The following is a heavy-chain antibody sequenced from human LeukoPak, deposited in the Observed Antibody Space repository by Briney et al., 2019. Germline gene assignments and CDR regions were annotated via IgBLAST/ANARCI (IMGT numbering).Heavy chain of an antibody. V-gene: IGHV5-51*01. D-gene: IGHD2-2*01. Sequence: GESLMIPCRGSGYNFPAYWIAWVRQMPGKGLEWIGVIYPGDSDTRYSPSFQGQVTISADKSISTAYLQLSTLKASDTAMYYCAKSTASKGYFYYGMDVWGKGTTVIVSS. CDR1: GYNFPAYW. J-gene: IGHJ6*04. CDR2: IYPGDSDT. CDR3: AKSTASKGYFYYGMDV.